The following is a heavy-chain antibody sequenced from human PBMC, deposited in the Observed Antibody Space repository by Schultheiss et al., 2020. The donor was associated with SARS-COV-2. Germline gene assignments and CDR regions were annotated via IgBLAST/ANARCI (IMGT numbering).Heavy chain of an antibody. D-gene: IGHD6-13*01. Sequence: SQTLSLTCTVSGGSISSYYWSWIRQPPGKGLEWIGYIYHSGSTYYNPSLKSRVTISVDRSKNQFSLKLSSVTAADTAVYYCARHSRYSSSWGQGTPVTVSS. CDR3: ARHSRYSSS. J-gene: IGHJ4*02. V-gene: IGHV4-59*04. CDR2: IYHSGST. CDR1: GGSISSYY.